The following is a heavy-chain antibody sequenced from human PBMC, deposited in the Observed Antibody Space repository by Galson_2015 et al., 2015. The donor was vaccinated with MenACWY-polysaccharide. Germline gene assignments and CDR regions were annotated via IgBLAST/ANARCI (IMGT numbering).Heavy chain of an antibody. CDR3: ARGKSWGSYRFFDY. V-gene: IGHV3-66*02. Sequence: SLRLSCAASGFTVNSNYMNWVRQAPGKGLEWVSVLYSLGGTYYADSVKGRFTISRDNSKNTLYLQMNSLRSEDTAVYFCARGKSWGSYRFFDYWGQGTPATVSS. CDR2: LYSLGGT. D-gene: IGHD3-16*02. J-gene: IGHJ4*02. CDR1: GFTVNSNY.